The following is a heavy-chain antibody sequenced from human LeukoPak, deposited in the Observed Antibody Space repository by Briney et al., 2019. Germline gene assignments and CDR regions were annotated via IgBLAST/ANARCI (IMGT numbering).Heavy chain of an antibody. Sequence: GGSLRLSCAASGFTFSSYSMNWVRQAPGKGLEWVSYISSSSSTIYYADSVKGRFTISRDNAKNSLYLQMNSLRAEDTAVYYCARHSEAYSSSFYMDVWGKGTTVTVSS. J-gene: IGHJ6*03. CDR3: ARHSEAYSSSFYMDV. CDR1: GFTFSSYS. CDR2: ISSSSSTI. D-gene: IGHD6-6*01. V-gene: IGHV3-48*04.